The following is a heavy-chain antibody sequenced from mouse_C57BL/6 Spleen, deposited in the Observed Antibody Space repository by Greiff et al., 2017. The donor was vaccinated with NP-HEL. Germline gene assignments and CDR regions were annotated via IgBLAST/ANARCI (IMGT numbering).Heavy chain of an antibody. Sequence: DVQLQESGTVLARPGASVKMSCKTSGYTFTSYWMHWVKQRPGQGLEWIGAIYPGNSDTSYNQKFKGKAKLPAVTSASTAYMELSSLTNEDSAVYYCTGTGYFDVWGTGTTVTVSS. J-gene: IGHJ1*03. D-gene: IGHD4-1*01. CDR2: IYPGNSDT. CDR3: TGTGYFDV. V-gene: IGHV1-5*01. CDR1: GYTFTSYW.